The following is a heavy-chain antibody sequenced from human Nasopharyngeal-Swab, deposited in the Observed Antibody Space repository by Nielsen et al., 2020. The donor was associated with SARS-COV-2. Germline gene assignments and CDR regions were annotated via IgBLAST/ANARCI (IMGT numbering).Heavy chain of an antibody. Sequence: GSLRLSCAVYGGSFSGHQWSWVRQPPGKGLEWIGEVSHGGGTNYNPSLKSRVTISVATSKNQVSLKLTSVTDADTAVYYCARGTDSEIFEVVIVLGYYYYVDVWGKGTTVTVSS. CDR2: VSHGGGT. CDR3: ARGTDSEIFEVVIVLGYYYYVDV. D-gene: IGHD3-3*01. V-gene: IGHV4-34*01. CDR1: GGSFSGHQ. J-gene: IGHJ6*03.